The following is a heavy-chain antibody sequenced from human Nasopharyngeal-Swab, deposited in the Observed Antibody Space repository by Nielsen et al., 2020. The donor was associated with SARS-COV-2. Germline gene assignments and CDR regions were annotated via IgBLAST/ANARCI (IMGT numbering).Heavy chain of an antibody. Sequence: GESLKISCAASGFTFSSYSMNWVRQAPGKGLEWVSYISSSSSTIYYADPVKGRFTISRANTKNTLYLQMNSLRAEDTAVYYCARDSPWQELDYWGQGTLVTVSS. CDR2: ISSSSSTI. D-gene: IGHD1-1*01. V-gene: IGHV3-48*04. CDR3: ARDSPWQELDY. CDR1: GFTFSSYS. J-gene: IGHJ4*02.